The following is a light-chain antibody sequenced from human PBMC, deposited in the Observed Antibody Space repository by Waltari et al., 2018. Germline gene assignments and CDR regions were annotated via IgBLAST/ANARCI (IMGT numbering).Light chain of an antibody. Sequence: QSVLPQPPSASGTPGQRVTISCSGSSSNIGSNYVSWYQQLPGTAPKLLIYRNNQRPSGVPDRFSGSKSGTSASLAISGLRSEDEADYYCAAWDDSLSGYVVFGGGTKLTVL. CDR1: SSNIGSNY. V-gene: IGLV1-47*01. CDR2: RNN. J-gene: IGLJ2*01. CDR3: AAWDDSLSGYVV.